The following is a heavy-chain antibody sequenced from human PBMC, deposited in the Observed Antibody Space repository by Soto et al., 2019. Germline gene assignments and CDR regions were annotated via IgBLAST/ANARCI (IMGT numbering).Heavy chain of an antibody. D-gene: IGHD6-19*01. CDR2: IYYSGST. V-gene: IGHV4-59*01. CDR3: ASSRLVAVAGTRGWFDP. J-gene: IGHJ5*02. CDR1: GGSISSYY. Sequence: SETLSLTCTVSGGSISSYYWSWIRQPPGKGLEWIGYIYYSGSTNYNPSLKSRVTISVDTSKNRFSLKLSSVTAADTAVYYCASSRLVAVAGTRGWFDPWGQGTLVTVSS.